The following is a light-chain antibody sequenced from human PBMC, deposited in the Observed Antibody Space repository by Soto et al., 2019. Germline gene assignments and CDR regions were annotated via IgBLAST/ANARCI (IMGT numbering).Light chain of an antibody. CDR3: CSYAGSSTLV. Sequence: QSALTQPASVSGSPGQSITISCTGTISDVGSYNFVSWYQHHPGKAPKLMIYEGSKRPSGVSYRFSGSKSGNTASLTISGLQAEDEADYYCCSYAGSSTLVFGGGTKLTVL. V-gene: IGLV2-23*01. J-gene: IGLJ2*01. CDR2: EGS. CDR1: ISDVGSYNF.